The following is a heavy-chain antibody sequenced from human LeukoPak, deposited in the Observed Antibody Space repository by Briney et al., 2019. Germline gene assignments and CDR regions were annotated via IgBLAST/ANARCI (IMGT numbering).Heavy chain of an antibody. D-gene: IGHD3-9*01. J-gene: IGHJ4*02. Sequence: GGSLRLSCAASGFTFRSNAMSWVRQAPGKGLEWVSAISGGGGTTYYADSVKGRFTISRDNSKNTLYLQMNSLRAEDTAVYYCAKGGHFDWLLLDYWGQGTLVTASS. CDR3: AKGGHFDWLLLDY. CDR2: ISGGGGTT. V-gene: IGHV3-23*01. CDR1: GFTFRSNA.